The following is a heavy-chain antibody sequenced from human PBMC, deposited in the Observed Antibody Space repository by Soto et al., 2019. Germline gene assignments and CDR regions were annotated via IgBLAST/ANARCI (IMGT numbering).Heavy chain of an antibody. V-gene: IGHV3-9*01. CDR3: AKGIAAAGYWYFDL. CDR1: GFTFDDYA. J-gene: IGHJ2*01. CDR2: ISWNSGSI. D-gene: IGHD6-13*01. Sequence: EVQLVESGGGLVQPGRSLRLSCAASGFTFDDYAMHWVRQAPGKGLEWVSGISWNSGSIGYADSVKGRFTISRDNAKNSLDLQMNSLRAEDTALYYCAKGIAAAGYWYFDLWGRGTLVTVSS.